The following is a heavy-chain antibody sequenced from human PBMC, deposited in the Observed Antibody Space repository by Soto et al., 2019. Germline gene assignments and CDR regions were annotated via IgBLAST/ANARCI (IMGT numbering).Heavy chain of an antibody. V-gene: IGHV1-8*01. J-gene: IGHJ4*02. D-gene: IGHD3-9*01. CDR3: DATTGY. Sequence: QVQVVQSRAEVKKPGASVKVSCKTSGYTFTDYDINWVRQAPGQGLEWMGWVSPDNGNAGYAQHFQGRVTLTSDTSISLGYMGFSGLTSEDTAVYYCDATTGYRGQGTMVTVSS. CDR1: GYTFTDYD. CDR2: VSPDNGNA.